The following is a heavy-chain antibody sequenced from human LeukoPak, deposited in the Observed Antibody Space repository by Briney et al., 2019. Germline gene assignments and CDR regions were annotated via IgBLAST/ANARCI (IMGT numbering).Heavy chain of an antibody. CDR1: GGSSSGYY. Sequence: SETLSLTCAVYGGSSSGYYWSWIRQPPGKGLDWIGEINHSGSTNYNPSLKSRVTISVDTSKNQFSLKLSSVTAADTAVYYCARDLKRGAGYWDQGTLVTVSS. V-gene: IGHV4-34*01. J-gene: IGHJ4*02. CDR2: INHSGST. CDR3: ARDLKRGAGY. D-gene: IGHD6-25*01.